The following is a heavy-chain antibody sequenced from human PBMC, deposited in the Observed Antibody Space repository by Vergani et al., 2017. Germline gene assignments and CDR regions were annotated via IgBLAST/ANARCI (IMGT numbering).Heavy chain of an antibody. CDR1: GGSISSYY. Sequence: QVQLQESGPGLVKPSETLSLTCTVSGGSISSYYWSWIRQPPGKGLEWIGYIDYSGSTNYNPSLKSRVTISVDTSKNQFSLKLSSVTAADTAVYYCARHLPPTYSSGWYGGAYGFDYWGQGTLVTVSS. V-gene: IGHV4-59*08. D-gene: IGHD6-19*01. CDR2: IDYSGST. CDR3: ARHLPPTYSSGWYGGAYGFDY. J-gene: IGHJ4*02.